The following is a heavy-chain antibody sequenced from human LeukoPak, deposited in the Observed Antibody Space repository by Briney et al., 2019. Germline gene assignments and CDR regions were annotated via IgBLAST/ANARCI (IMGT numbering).Heavy chain of an antibody. J-gene: IGHJ4*02. CDR3: ARSLFGGVVVYDY. Sequence: SETRSLTCTVSGDSISNYYWNWVRQPAGKMMEWIGRISTSGSPNYNPSLKSRITMSLATSKNQVSLKLNSVTAADTAVYSFARSLFGGVVVYDYWGLGTLVTVSS. V-gene: IGHV4-4*07. CDR2: ISTSGSP. CDR1: GDSISNYY. D-gene: IGHD3-16*02.